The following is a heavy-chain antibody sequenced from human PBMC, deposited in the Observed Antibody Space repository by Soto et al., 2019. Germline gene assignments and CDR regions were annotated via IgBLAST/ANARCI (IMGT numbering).Heavy chain of an antibody. CDR3: ARGGTPYSSGWYPLGYYYMDV. J-gene: IGHJ6*03. V-gene: IGHV4-59*01. CDR1: GGSISSYY. Sequence: QVQLQESGPGLVKPSETLSLTCTVSGGSISSYYWSWIRQPPGKGLEWIGYIYYSGSTNYNPSLKSRVTISVDTAKNQLSLKLSSVTAADTAVYYCARGGTPYSSGWYPLGYYYMDVWGKGTTVTVSS. D-gene: IGHD6-19*01. CDR2: IYYSGST.